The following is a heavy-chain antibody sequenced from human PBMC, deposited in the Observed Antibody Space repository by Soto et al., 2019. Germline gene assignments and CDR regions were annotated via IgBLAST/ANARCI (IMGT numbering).Heavy chain of an antibody. Sequence: QVQLQQWGAGLLKPSETLSLTCAVYGGSFSGYYWTWIRQPPGTGLEWIGEINHSGSTNYNPSLNSRVTISVDTSKNPFSLKLTSVTAADTAVYSCARDKIPGLFAYWGQGTLVTVSS. D-gene: IGHD2-21*01. CDR1: GGSFSGYY. V-gene: IGHV4-34*01. J-gene: IGHJ4*02. CDR2: INHSGST. CDR3: ARDKIPGLFAY.